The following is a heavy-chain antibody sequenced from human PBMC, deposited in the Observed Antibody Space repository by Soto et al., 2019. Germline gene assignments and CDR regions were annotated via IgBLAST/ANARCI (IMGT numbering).Heavy chain of an antibody. D-gene: IGHD4-17*01. J-gene: IGHJ3*02. CDR2: ISPSNGNT. CDR3: ARPMNTVTQRDAFDI. Sequence: QVQLVQSGAEVKKPGASVKVSCKASGYTFTSYGISWVRQAPGQGLEWMGWISPSNGNTNYAQNLQGRVTMTTDTYTTTAYMELRSMRSDDTAVYYCARPMNTVTQRDAFDIWGQGTMVTDSS. CDR1: GYTFTSYG. V-gene: IGHV1-18*01.